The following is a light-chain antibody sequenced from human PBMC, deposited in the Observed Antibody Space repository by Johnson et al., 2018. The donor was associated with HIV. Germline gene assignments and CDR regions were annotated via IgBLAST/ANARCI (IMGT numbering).Light chain of an antibody. V-gene: IGLV1-51*02. CDR2: ANN. CDR3: GTWNSSLSVQNYV. J-gene: IGLJ1*01. Sequence: QSVLTQPPSVSAAPGQKVTIACSGSSSNIGNNYVSWYQQLPGTAPKLLIYANNKRPSGIPDRFSGSKFGTSATLGITGLQTGDEADYYCGTWNSSLSVQNYVFGTGTKVTVV. CDR1: SSNIGNNY.